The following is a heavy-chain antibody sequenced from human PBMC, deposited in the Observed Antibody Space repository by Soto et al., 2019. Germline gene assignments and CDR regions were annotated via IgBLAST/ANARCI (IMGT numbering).Heavy chain of an antibody. CDR2: IYYSGLT. J-gene: IGHJ4*02. CDR1: GDSISTEGYY. Sequence: SETLSLTCSVSGDSISTEGYYWSWIRQHPGKGLEWIGYIYYSGLTSYNPSLKSRVTISRATSKNQFYLKLSSVTAADTAVYYCATARAGGGATTGPFDYWGQGTLVTVSS. D-gene: IGHD1-26*01. CDR3: ATARAGGGATTGPFDY. V-gene: IGHV4-31*03.